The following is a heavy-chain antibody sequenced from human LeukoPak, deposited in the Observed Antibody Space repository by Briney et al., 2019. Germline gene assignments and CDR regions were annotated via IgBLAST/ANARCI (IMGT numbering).Heavy chain of an antibody. CDR3: ARDGAYDSSGYYTDFPFDY. Sequence: SVKASCKASGGTFSSYAISWVRQAPGQGLEWMGGIIPIFGTANYAQKFQGRVTITADKSTSTAYMELSSLRSEDTAVYYCARDGAYDSSGYYTDFPFDYWGQGTLVTVSS. D-gene: IGHD3-22*01. J-gene: IGHJ4*02. CDR1: GGTFSSYA. V-gene: IGHV1-69*06. CDR2: IIPIFGTA.